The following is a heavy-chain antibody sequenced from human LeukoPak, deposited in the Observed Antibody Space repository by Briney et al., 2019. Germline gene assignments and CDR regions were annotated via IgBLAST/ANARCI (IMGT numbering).Heavy chain of an antibody. CDR2: ISSSSSYT. CDR1: GFTFSDYY. CDR3: ARDREWFGELSGFQH. J-gene: IGHJ1*01. D-gene: IGHD3-10*01. Sequence: RGSLRLSCAASGFTFSDYYMSWIRQAPGKGLEWVSYISSSSSYTNYADSVKGRFTISRDNAKNSLYLQMNSLRAEDTAVYYCARDREWFGELSGFQHWGQGTLVTVPS. V-gene: IGHV3-11*06.